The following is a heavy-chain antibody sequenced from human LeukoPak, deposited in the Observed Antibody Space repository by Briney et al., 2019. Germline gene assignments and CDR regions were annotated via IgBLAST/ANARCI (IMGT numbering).Heavy chain of an antibody. CDR1: GYTFTGYY. Sequence: ASVKVSCRASGYTFTGYYMHWVRQAPGQGLEWMGWINPNSGGTNYAQKFQGRVTMTRDTSIRTAYMELSRLRSDDTAVYYCARECCSGGSCYSSFDYWGQGTLVTVSS. V-gene: IGHV1-2*02. CDR3: ARECCSGGSCYSSFDY. CDR2: INPNSGGT. D-gene: IGHD2-15*01. J-gene: IGHJ4*02.